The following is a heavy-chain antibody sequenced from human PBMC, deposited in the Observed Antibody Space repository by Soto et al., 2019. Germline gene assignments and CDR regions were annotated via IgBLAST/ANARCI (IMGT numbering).Heavy chain of an antibody. J-gene: IGHJ6*02. CDR1: GFSLDAYA. CDR3: TGKAVAGNRPPPDYHGMDV. V-gene: IGHV3-9*01. Sequence: SLRLSCAVSGFSLDAYAMHWVRQGPGKGLEWVSGISWNSGSVGYADSVKGRFTISGDNAKNSLYLQMNSLRTEDTALYYCTGKAVAGNRPPPDYHGMDVWGQGTTVTVSS. D-gene: IGHD6-19*01. CDR2: ISWNSGSV.